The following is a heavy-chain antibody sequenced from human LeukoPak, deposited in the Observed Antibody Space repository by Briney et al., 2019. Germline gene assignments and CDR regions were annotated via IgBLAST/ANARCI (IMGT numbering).Heavy chain of an antibody. D-gene: IGHD3-22*01. CDR3: AKDSAFYDSSGYGYFQH. J-gene: IGHJ1*01. CDR2: ISYDGSNK. V-gene: IGHV3-30*18. CDR1: GFRFSSYA. Sequence: GGSLRLSCAASGFRFSSYAMSWVRQAPGKGLEWVAVISYDGSNKYYADSVKGRFTISRDNSKNTLYLQMNSLRAEDTAVYYCAKDSAFYDSSGYGYFQHWGQGTLVTVSS.